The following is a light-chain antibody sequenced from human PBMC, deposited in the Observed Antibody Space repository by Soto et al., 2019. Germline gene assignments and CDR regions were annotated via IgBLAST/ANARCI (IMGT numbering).Light chain of an antibody. CDR2: DTS. J-gene: IGLJ1*01. Sequence: QAVVTQEPSLTVSPGATVTLTCGSSTGAVTSGHYPYWFQQKPGQAPRTLIYDTSNKHSWTPARFSGSLLGGKAALTLSGAQPGDEAEYYCLLSYSGARSFGTGTKVTVL. CDR1: TGAVTSGHY. CDR3: LLSYSGARS. V-gene: IGLV7-46*01.